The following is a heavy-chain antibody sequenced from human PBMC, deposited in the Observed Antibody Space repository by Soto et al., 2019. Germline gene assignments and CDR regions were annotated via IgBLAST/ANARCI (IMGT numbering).Heavy chain of an antibody. CDR3: ARALCSSLWGTFGH. J-gene: IGHJ4*02. CDR2: IFPNVGTA. V-gene: IGHV1-69*01. Sequence: QVHLEQSGAEMKKPGTSVKISCKASGGSFSTNEIDWVRQAPGPGLEWMGRIFPNVGTADHAQKFRGRLIIIADDSPCTVFKALSPRRPADTAVHSCARALCSSLWGTFGHWGPGTQV. D-gene: IGHD6-19*01. CDR1: GGSFSTNE.